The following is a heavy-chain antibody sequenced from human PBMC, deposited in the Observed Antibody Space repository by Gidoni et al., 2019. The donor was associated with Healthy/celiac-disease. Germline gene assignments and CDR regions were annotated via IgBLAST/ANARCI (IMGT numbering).Heavy chain of an antibody. CDR3: ASDSSSYLENDY. V-gene: IGHV4-39*01. D-gene: IGHD3-22*01. CDR1: GGSISSSSYY. Sequence: QLQLQESGPGLVKPSETLSLTCTVSGGSISSSSYYWGWIRQPPGKGLEWIGSIYYSGSTYYNPSLKSRVTISVDTSKNQFSLKLSSVTAADTAVYYCASDSSSYLENDYWGQGTLVTVSS. CDR2: IYYSGST. J-gene: IGHJ4*02.